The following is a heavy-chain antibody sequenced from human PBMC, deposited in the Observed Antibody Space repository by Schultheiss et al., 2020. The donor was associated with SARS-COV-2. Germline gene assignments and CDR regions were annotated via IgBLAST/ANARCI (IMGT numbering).Heavy chain of an antibody. J-gene: IGHJ4*02. Sequence: GGSLRLSCAASGLTLSTYWMHWVRQVPGKGLVWVSRINDDGSSTNYADSVKGRFTISRDNSKNTLYLQMNSLRADDTAVYYCAKDAVVNSNYFDYWGQGTLVTVSS. D-gene: IGHD4-23*01. V-gene: IGHV3-74*01. CDR3: AKDAVVNSNYFDY. CDR1: GLTLSTYW. CDR2: INDDGSST.